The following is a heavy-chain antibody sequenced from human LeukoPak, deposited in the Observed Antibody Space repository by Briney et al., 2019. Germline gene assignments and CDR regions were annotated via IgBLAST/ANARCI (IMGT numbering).Heavy chain of an antibody. Sequence: SETLSLTCAVSGGSISSCGYSWSWIRQPPGEGLEWIGYIYHSGSTYYNPSLKSRVTISVDRSKNQFSLKLSSVTAADTAVYYCARVTTVSFRFDPWGQGTLVTVSS. J-gene: IGHJ5*02. CDR3: ARVTTVSFRFDP. D-gene: IGHD4-11*01. V-gene: IGHV4-30-2*01. CDR1: GGSISSCGYS. CDR2: IYHSGST.